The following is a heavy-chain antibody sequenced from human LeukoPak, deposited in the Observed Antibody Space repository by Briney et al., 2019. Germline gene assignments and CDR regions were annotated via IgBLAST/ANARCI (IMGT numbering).Heavy chain of an antibody. CDR3: ARVRDTPYYYGSGSYYYYMDV. D-gene: IGHD3-10*01. V-gene: IGHV3-11*01. CDR1: GFTFSDYY. J-gene: IGHJ6*03. CDR2: ISSSGSTI. Sequence: GWSLRLSCAASGFTFSDYYMSWIRQAPGKGLEWVSYISSSGSTIYYADSVKGRFTISRDNAKNSLYLQMNSLRAEDTAVYYCARVRDTPYYYGSGSYYYYMDVWGKGTTVTVSS.